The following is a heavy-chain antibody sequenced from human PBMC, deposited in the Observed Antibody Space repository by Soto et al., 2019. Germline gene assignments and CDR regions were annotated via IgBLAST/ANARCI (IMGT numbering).Heavy chain of an antibody. CDR1: GGSITSSSYY. J-gene: IGHJ5*02. V-gene: IGHV4-39*01. D-gene: IGHD1-26*01. Sequence: QLHLRESGPGLVKPSETLSLTCTVSGGSITSSSYYWGWIRQPPGKGLEWIGSIYYSGSTYYNPSLKSPVTISVATSKNQFSLKLSSVTAADTAVYYCATQEVGGSYVYTFDPWGQGTLVTVSS. CDR2: IYYSGST. CDR3: ATQEVGGSYVYTFDP.